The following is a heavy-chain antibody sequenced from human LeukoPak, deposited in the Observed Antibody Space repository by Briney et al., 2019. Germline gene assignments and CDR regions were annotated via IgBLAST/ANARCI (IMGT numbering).Heavy chain of an antibody. Sequence: GGSLRLSRAASGFTFSSYWMHWVRQAPGKGLVWVSRINSDGSSTSYADSVKGRFTISRDNAKNTLYLQMNSLRAEDTAVYYCARDIGYGGKHSVDYWGQGTLVTVSS. D-gene: IGHD4-23*01. CDR2: INSDGSST. J-gene: IGHJ4*02. CDR3: ARDIGYGGKHSVDY. CDR1: GFTFSSYW. V-gene: IGHV3-74*01.